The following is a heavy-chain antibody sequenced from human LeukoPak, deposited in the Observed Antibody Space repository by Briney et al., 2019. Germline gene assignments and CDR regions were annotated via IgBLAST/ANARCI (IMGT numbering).Heavy chain of an antibody. CDR3: ARSASCSGGSCYGPISFYDY. CDR1: GGSFSGYY. V-gene: IGHV4-34*01. Sequence: PSETLSLTCAVYGGSFSGYYWSWIRQPPGKGLEWIGEINHSGSTNYNPSLKSRVTISVDTSKNQFSLKLSSVTAADTAVYYCARSASCSGGSCYGPISFYDYWGQGTLVTVSS. J-gene: IGHJ4*02. CDR2: INHSGST. D-gene: IGHD2-15*01.